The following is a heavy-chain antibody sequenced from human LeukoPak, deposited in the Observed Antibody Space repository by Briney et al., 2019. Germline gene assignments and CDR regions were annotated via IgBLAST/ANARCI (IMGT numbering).Heavy chain of an antibody. CDR2: ISRGSNTI. J-gene: IGHJ4*02. CDR3: AKDLPTKCRGDCPSDY. CDR1: GFAFSTYN. Sequence: PGGSLRLSCAASGFAFSTYNINWVRQAPGKGLEWLSYISRGSNTINYADSVKGRFTISRDDAKNSLYLQMNSLRVEDTAVYYCAKDLPTKCRGDCPSDYWGQGTLVTVSS. D-gene: IGHD2-21*02. V-gene: IGHV3-48*01.